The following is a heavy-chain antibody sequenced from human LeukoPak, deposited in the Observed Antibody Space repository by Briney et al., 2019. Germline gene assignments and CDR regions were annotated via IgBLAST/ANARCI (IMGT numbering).Heavy chain of an antibody. V-gene: IGHV3-23*01. CDR3: ANAVYSSSWYYFDY. Sequence: PGGSLRLSCAASGFTFSSYAMSWVRQAPGKGLEWVSAISGSGGSTYYADSVKGPFTISRDNSKNTLYLQMNSLRAEDTAVYYCANAVYSSSWYYFDYWGQGTLVTVSS. J-gene: IGHJ4*02. D-gene: IGHD6-13*01. CDR2: ISGSGGST. CDR1: GFTFSSYA.